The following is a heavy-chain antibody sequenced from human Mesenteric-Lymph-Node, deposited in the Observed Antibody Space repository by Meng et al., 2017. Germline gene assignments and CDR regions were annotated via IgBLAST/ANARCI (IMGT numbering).Heavy chain of an antibody. Sequence: QVQLVQSVSELKKPGASVKASCKASGYPFTRYTMHGVRQAPGQGLEVMGWINTYTGNPTYAQGFTGRFVFSLDTSVTTAYLQISSLKAEDTAVYYCGRDIPGGEADYWGQGTLVTVSS. CDR2: INTYTGNP. CDR3: GRDIPGGEADY. V-gene: IGHV7-4-1*02. D-gene: IGHD2-21*01. CDR1: GYPFTRYT. J-gene: IGHJ4*02.